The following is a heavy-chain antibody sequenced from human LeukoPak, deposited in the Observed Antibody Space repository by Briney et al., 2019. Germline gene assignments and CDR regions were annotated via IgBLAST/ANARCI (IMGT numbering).Heavy chain of an antibody. D-gene: IGHD1-26*01. CDR1: GFTFSSYA. J-gene: IGHJ4*02. CDR2: INTDASNT. Sequence: GGSLRLSCATSGFTFSSYAMAWVRRAPGKGLVWVSRINTDASNTIYADSVKGRFTISRDNAKNTLYLQMNSLRAEDTAVYYCARDQSIAGPTTADYWGQGTLVTVSS. CDR3: ARDQSIAGPTTADY. V-gene: IGHV3-74*01.